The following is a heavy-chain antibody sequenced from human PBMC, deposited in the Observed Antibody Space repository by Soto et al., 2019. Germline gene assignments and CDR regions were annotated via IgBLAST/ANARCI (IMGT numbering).Heavy chain of an antibody. Sequence: QVQLVQSGAEVKKPGASVKVSCKVSGYTLNEVAMHWVRQAPGKGLEWLGGFDPDEAETIYAQHFQGRVTMTEDTSTDTVYMELSSLRSEDTALDCCTTYHGDYNFDHWGQGTLVTVSS. J-gene: IGHJ5*02. CDR1: GYTLNEVA. CDR2: FDPDEAET. D-gene: IGHD4-17*01. V-gene: IGHV1-24*01. CDR3: TTYHGDYNFDH.